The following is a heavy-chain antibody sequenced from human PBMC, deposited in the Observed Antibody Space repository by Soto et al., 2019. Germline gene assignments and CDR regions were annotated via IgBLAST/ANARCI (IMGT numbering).Heavy chain of an antibody. D-gene: IGHD2-2*03. CDR3: ARLRPYLDISYFDY. Sequence: SETLSLTCTVSGGSISSSSYYWGWIRQPPGKGLEWIGSIYYSGSTYYNPSLKSRVTISVDTSKNQFSLKLSSVTAADTAVYYCARLRPYLDISYFDYWGQGTLVTVSS. CDR2: IYYSGST. J-gene: IGHJ4*02. V-gene: IGHV4-39*01. CDR1: GGSISSSSYY.